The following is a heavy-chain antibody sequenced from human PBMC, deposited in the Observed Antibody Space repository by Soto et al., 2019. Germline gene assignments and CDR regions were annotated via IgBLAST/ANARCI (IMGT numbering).Heavy chain of an antibody. J-gene: IGHJ3*02. D-gene: IGHD2-8*02. Sequence: GGSLRLSCAVCGFICSSYDMRWVRQAPGKGLEWVSTILVGGSTHYEDSVRGRFTISRDTSKNTVYLQMNSLTAGDTAVYYCAKATATGGGAFEIYGQEPMVTVSS. V-gene: IGHV3-23*01. CDR2: ILVGGST. CDR1: GFICSSYD. CDR3: AKATATGGGAFEI.